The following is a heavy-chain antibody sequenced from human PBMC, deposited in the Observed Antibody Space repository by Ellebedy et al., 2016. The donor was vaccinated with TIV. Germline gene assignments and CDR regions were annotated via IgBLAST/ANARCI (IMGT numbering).Heavy chain of an antibody. CDR3: ANVYSSTWADS. CDR2: ISGSASTW. V-gene: IGHV3-48*03. Sequence: GESLKISCAASGFTFRSHEMTWVRQAPGKGLEWVSHISGSASTWYYADSVKGRFTISRDNTKNSLYLQMDSLRAEDTAVYYCANVYSSTWADSWGQGTLVTVSS. J-gene: IGHJ4*02. CDR1: GFTFRSHE. D-gene: IGHD6-13*01.